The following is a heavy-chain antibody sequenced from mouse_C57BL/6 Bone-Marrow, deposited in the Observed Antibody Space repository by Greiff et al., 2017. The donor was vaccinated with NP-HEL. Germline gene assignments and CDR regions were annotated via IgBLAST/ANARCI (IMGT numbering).Heavy chain of an antibody. D-gene: IGHD1-1*01. CDR2: IHPNSGST. CDR1: GYTFTSYW. CDR3: ARWAGRYYFDY. V-gene: IGHV1-64*01. J-gene: IGHJ2*01. Sequence: QVHVKQPGAELVKPGASVKLSCKASGYTFTSYWMHWVKQRPGQGLEWIGMIHPNSGSTNYNEKFKSKATLTVDKSSSTAYMQLSSLTSEDSAVYYCARWAGRYYFDYWGQGTTLTVSS.